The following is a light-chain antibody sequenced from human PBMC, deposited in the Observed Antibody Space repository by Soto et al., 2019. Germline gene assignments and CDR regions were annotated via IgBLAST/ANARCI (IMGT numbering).Light chain of an antibody. Sequence: QSVLTQPPSVSGAPGQWVTISCTGSNSNIGAGSYVHWYQHFPGAAPRLLIYGHTKRPSGVPARFSASKSDTSASLAITGVQADDEADYYCQTSDNSRTNPVFGGGTKLTVL. J-gene: IGLJ3*02. V-gene: IGLV1-40*01. CDR1: NSNIGAGSY. CDR3: QTSDNSRTNPV. CDR2: GHT.